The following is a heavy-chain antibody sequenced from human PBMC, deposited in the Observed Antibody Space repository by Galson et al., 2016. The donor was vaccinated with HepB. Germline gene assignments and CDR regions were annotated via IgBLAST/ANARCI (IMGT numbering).Heavy chain of an antibody. J-gene: IGHJ3*01. CDR2: IYRSGNT. CDR1: GDSISSSDW. V-gene: IGHV4/OR15-8*02. D-gene: IGHD3-9*01. Sequence: SETLSLTCVVSGDSISSSDWWSWVRQSPGKGLEWIGEIYRSGNTNYNPSLKSRVTMSIDKSKSQFSLSLSSVTDADTATYFCAKPRESRMYYDILAGAPFDAFDVCGQGTVVAVSS. CDR3: AKPRESRMYYDILAGAPFDAFDV.